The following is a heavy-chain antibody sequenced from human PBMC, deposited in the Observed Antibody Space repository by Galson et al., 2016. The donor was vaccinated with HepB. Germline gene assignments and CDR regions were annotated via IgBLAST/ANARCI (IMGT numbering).Heavy chain of an antibody. CDR2: IRTRAKNYAT. CDR1: GFTFSGYA. J-gene: IGHJ5*02. D-gene: IGHD6-6*01. Sequence: SLRLSCAASGFTFSGYAIHWVRQASGKGLEWVGRIRTRAKNYATAYGVSVDGRFTLSRDASKDTAYLQMNSLKPEDTAVYFWASHDDQYSGSSYRGPWGQGTLVTVSS. V-gene: IGHV3-73*01. CDR3: ASHDDQYSGSSYRGP.